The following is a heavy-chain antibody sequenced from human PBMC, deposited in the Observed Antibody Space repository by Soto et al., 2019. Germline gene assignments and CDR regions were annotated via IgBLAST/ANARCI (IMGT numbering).Heavy chain of an antibody. CDR3: ARGVAAADDYFDY. J-gene: IGHJ4*02. D-gene: IGHD6-13*01. CDR2: IYYSGST. CDR1: GGSISSYY. Sequence: SETLSLTCTVSGGSISSYYWSWIRQPPGKGLEWIGYIYYSGSTNYNPSLKSRVTISVDTSKNQFSLKLSSVTAADTAVYYCARGVAAADDYFDYWGQGTLVTVSS. V-gene: IGHV4-59*01.